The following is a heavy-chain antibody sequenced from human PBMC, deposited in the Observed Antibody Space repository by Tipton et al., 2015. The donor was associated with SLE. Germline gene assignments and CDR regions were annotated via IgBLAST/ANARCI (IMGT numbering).Heavy chain of an antibody. Sequence: SLRLSCAASGFTFSSYSMNWVRQAPGKGLEWVSAISGSGSSTFYADSVKGRFTISRDNAKNSLYLQMNSLRAEDTAVYYCARDKAWYFDLWGRGTLVTVS. CDR1: GFTFSSYS. J-gene: IGHJ2*01. CDR2: ISGSGSST. V-gene: IGHV3-21*01. CDR3: ARDKAWYFDL.